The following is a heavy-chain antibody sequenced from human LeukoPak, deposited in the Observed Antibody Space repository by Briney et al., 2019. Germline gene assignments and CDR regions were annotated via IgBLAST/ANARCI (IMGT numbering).Heavy chain of an antibody. CDR2: ISGSGGST. V-gene: IGHV3-23*01. Sequence: RSGGSLRLSCAASGFTFSSYWMSWVRQAPGKGLEWVSAISGSGGSTYYADSVKGRFTISRDNSKNTLYLQINSLRAEDTAVYYCAKDHLPGIVVADRDYWGQGTLVTVSS. CDR3: AKDHLPGIVVADRDY. D-gene: IGHD6-19*01. CDR1: GFTFSSYW. J-gene: IGHJ4*02.